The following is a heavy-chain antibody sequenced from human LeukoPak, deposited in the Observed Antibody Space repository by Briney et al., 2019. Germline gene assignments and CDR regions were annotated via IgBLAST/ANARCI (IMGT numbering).Heavy chain of an antibody. Sequence: GGSLRLSCVASGFTFSSHWMSWIRQAPGKGLEWVAHIKEDGTVKYYVDSVKGRFTVSRDNAKNSLSLQMTSLRGDDTAVYFCARESGSYYSNDAFDIWGQGTMVTVSS. J-gene: IGHJ3*02. CDR3: ARESGSYYSNDAFDI. D-gene: IGHD1-26*01. CDR2: IKEDGTVK. V-gene: IGHV3-7*01. CDR1: GFTFSSHW.